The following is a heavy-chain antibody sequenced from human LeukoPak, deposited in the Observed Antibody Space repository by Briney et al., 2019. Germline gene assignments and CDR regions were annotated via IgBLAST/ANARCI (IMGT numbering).Heavy chain of an antibody. Sequence: SETLSLTCTVSGGSISSSSYYWGWIRQPPGKGLEWIGRIYTSGSTNYNPSLKSRVTISVDTSKNQFSLKLSSVTAADTAVYYCAREGRFGDLFDYWGQGTLVTVSS. CDR1: GGSISSSSYY. V-gene: IGHV4-39*07. D-gene: IGHD3-10*01. CDR2: IYTSGST. CDR3: AREGRFGDLFDY. J-gene: IGHJ4*02.